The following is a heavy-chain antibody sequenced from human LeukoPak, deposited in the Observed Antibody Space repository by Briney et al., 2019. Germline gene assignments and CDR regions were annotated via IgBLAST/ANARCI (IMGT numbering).Heavy chain of an antibody. J-gene: IGHJ4*02. CDR1: GGSFSGNY. CDR3: ARRRGRIFQKGEGGYRIKSPFGY. D-gene: IGHD5-12*01. Sequence: SETLSLTCGVYGGSFSGNYWSWIRQSPGKGLEWIGEINHSGSTDYNPSLKSRVIISVDTSKDQFSLKMISVTAADTAVYYCARRRGRIFQKGEGGYRIKSPFGYWGQGTLVTVSA. V-gene: IGHV4-34*01. CDR2: INHSGST.